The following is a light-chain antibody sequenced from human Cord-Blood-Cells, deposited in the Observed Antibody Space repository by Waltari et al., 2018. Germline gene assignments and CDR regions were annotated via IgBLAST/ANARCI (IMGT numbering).Light chain of an antibody. CDR2: EGS. CDR1: SSDVGSYNL. J-gene: IGLJ3*02. Sequence: QSALTQPASVSGSPGQSITISCTGTSSDVGSYNLVSWYQQHPGKAPKPMIYEGSKRRSGVSNRFSGSKSGNTASLTISGLQAEDEADYYCCSYAGISTWVFGGGTKLTVL. CDR3: CSYAGISTWV. V-gene: IGLV2-23*01.